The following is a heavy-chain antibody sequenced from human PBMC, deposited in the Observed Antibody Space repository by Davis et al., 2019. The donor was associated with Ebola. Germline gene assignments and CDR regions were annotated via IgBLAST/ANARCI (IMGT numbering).Heavy chain of an antibody. CDR3: AKGGSGWPSDYSYGMGV. Sequence: GGSLRLSCAASGFTFSNYDMHWGRQGPGKGLEWVSAITSSGGSTYYADSVKGRFTISRDNSKNTLYLQMNSLTVEDTAVYYCAKGGSGWPSDYSYGMGVWGKGTTVTVSS. CDR1: GFTFSNYD. CDR2: ITSSGGST. D-gene: IGHD6-19*01. V-gene: IGHV3-23*01. J-gene: IGHJ6*04.